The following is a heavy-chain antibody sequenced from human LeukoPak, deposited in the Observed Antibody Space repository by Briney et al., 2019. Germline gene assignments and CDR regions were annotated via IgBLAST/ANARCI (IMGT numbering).Heavy chain of an antibody. CDR1: GGSISSYY. CDR3: ASLSSSGSRDY. Sequence: PSETLSLTCTVSGGSISSYYWSWIRQPPGKGLEWIGYIYYSGSTNYNPSLKSRVTISVDTSKNQFSLKLSSVTAADTAVYYCASLSSSGSRDYWGQGTLVTVSS. J-gene: IGHJ4*02. D-gene: IGHD3-22*01. CDR2: IYYSGST. V-gene: IGHV4-59*01.